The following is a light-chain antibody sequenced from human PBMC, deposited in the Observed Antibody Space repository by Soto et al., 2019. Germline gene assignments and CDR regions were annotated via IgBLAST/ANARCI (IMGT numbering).Light chain of an antibody. CDR3: QTWGAGIEVV. J-gene: IGLJ2*01. CDR2: LNSDGSH. V-gene: IGLV4-69*02. Sequence: QPVLTQSPSASASLGASVKLTCTLSSGHSGYAIAWHQQQPEKGPRYLMKLNSDGSHIKGDGIPDRFSGSSSGAERYLTXXXXXXXXXXAXYCQTWGAGIEVVFGGGTKLTV. CDR1: SGHSGYA.